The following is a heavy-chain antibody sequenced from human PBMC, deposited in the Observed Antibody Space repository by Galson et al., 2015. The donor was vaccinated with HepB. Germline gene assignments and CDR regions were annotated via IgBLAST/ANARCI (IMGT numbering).Heavy chain of an antibody. CDR1: GDSISSGDYY. V-gene: IGHV4-30-4*01. CDR3: ARESSGYCSSGNCYGV. J-gene: IGHJ6*02. Sequence: LSLTCTVSGDSISSGDYYWSWIRQPPGKGLEWIGYIFYVGSTYYNPSLKSRVTISIDTSKNQFSLKVDSVTAADTAVYYCARESSGYCSSGNCYGVWGQGTTVIVSS. CDR2: IFYVGST. D-gene: IGHD2-2*01.